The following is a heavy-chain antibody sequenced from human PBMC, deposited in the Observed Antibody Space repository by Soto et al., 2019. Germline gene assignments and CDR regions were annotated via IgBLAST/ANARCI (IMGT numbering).Heavy chain of an antibody. CDR1: GFTFSSYG. J-gene: IGHJ6*02. CDR3: AKNSGGSYYYGVDV. CDR2: IPYDGSNK. Sequence: QVQLVESGGGVVQPGRSLRLSCAASGFTFSSYGMHWVRQAPGKGLEWVAVIPYDGSNKYYVDSVKGRFTISRDNSKNTLYLEMNSLRAEDTAVYSCAKNSGGSYYYGVDVWGQGTTVTVSS. V-gene: IGHV3-30*18. D-gene: IGHD4-17*01.